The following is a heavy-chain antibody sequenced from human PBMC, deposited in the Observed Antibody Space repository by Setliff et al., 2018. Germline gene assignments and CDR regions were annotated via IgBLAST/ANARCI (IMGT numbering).Heavy chain of an antibody. V-gene: IGHV3-48*04. CDR2: ISSSSSTI. CDR1: GFIFSFHS. D-gene: IGHD3-10*01. J-gene: IGHJ6*02. Sequence: PGGSLRLSCAASGFIFSFHSMNWVRQAPGKGLEWVSYISSSSSTIYYADSVKGRFTISRDNAKNSLYLQMNSLRAEDTAVYYCARDHAYGSRFYYYYYGMDVWGQGTTVTVSS. CDR3: ARDHAYGSRFYYYYYGMDV.